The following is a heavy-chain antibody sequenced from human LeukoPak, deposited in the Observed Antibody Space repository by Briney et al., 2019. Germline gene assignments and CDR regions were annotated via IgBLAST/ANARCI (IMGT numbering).Heavy chain of an antibody. Sequence: ASVKVSCRASGYTFTIYYMHWVRQAPGQGLEGMGIINPSGGSTSYAQKFQGRVTMTRDTSTSTVYMELSSLRSEDTAVYYCARGDPALFFDYWGQGTLVTVS. D-gene: IGHD2-2*01. CDR3: ARGDPALFFDY. CDR1: GYTFTIYY. CDR2: INPSGGST. J-gene: IGHJ4*02. V-gene: IGHV1-46*01.